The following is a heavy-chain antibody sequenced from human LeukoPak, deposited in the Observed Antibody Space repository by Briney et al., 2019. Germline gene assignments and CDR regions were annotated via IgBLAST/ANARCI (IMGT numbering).Heavy chain of an antibody. J-gene: IGHJ4*02. V-gene: IGHV3-30*04. CDR2: ISYDGGIK. CDR1: GFTFRSYT. Sequence: GGSLRLSCVASGFTFRSYTMHWVRQAPGKGLEWVAVISYDGGIKYYADSVKGRFTISRDNSKNTLYLQMSSLRAEDTAVYYCARGNDYYDSNTYYEFDYWGQGTLVTVSS. CDR3: ARGNDYYDSNTYYEFDY. D-gene: IGHD3-22*01.